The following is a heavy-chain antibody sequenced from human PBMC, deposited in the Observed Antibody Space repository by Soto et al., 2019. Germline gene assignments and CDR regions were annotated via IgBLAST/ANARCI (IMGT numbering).Heavy chain of an antibody. V-gene: IGHV3-23*01. D-gene: IGHD4-17*01. CDR1: GFTFSSYA. Sequence: EVHLLESGGGLVQPGGSLRLYCTASGFTFSSYAMTWVRQAPGRGLEGVSGITASGGRTYYADSVKGRFTISRDNSKSTLYLQMNSLRADDTAVYYCAKDTRYGDYVRWFDSWGQGTLVTVSS. CDR2: ITASGGRT. J-gene: IGHJ5*01. CDR3: AKDTRYGDYVRWFDS.